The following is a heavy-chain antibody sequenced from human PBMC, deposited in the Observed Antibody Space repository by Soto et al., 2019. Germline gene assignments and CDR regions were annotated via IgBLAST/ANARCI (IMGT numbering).Heavy chain of an antibody. D-gene: IGHD6-6*01. Sequence: EVQLVESGGGLVQPGGSLRLSCTASGFTFRTYWMNWVRQAPGKGLEWVASIKGDGSEKYYVDPVKGRFSISRDSARNSLYLQMNSLRAEDTAVYYCATSLIRGQGALVTVSS. CDR3: ATSLI. J-gene: IGHJ4*02. CDR2: IKGDGSEK. V-gene: IGHV3-7*01. CDR1: GFTFRTYW.